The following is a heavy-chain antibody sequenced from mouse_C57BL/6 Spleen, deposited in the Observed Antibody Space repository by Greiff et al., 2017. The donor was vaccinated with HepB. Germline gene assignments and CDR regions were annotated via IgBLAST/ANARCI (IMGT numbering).Heavy chain of an antibody. CDR1: GFNIKDYY. Sequence: EVQLQQSGAELVRPGASVKLSCTASGFNIKDYYMHWVKQRPEQGLEWIGRIDPEDGDTEYGPKFQGKATKTADTSANTAYLQLSSLTSEDTAVYYCTFYGSPRAYWGQGTLVTDSA. J-gene: IGHJ3*01. CDR2: IDPEDGDT. V-gene: IGHV14-1*01. D-gene: IGHD1-1*01. CDR3: TFYGSPRAY.